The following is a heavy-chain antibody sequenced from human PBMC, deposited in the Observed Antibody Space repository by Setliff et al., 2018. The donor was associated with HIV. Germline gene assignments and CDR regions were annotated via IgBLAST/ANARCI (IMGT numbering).Heavy chain of an antibody. V-gene: IGHV1-18*01. CDR3: ARDPLGYCSGGSCYSSPLSFDY. CDR2: ISGYNGNT. Sequence: ASVKVSCKASGYTFINYGVTWVRQAPGQGLEWMGWISGYNGNTNYAQKFQGRVTMTTDTSTNTAYMELRSLRSDDTAVYYCARDPLGYCSGGSCYSSPLSFDYWGQGTLVTVSS. J-gene: IGHJ4*02. CDR1: GYTFINYG. D-gene: IGHD2-15*01.